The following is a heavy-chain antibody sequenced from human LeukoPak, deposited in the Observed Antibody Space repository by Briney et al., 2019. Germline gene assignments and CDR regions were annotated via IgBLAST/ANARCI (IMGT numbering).Heavy chain of an antibody. J-gene: IGHJ4*02. CDR1: GFTFSSYA. Sequence: PGGSLRLSCAASGFTFSSYAMSWVRQAPGKGLEWVSGVSGSGASTYYADSVKGRFTISRDNSKNMVYLQMNSLRAEDTAVYYCAKVNYGDYEPFDYWGQGTLVTVSS. D-gene: IGHD4-17*01. V-gene: IGHV3-23*01. CDR3: AKVNYGDYEPFDY. CDR2: VSGSGAST.